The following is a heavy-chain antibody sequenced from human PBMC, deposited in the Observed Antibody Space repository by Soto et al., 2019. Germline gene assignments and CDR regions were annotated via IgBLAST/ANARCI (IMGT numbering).Heavy chain of an antibody. CDR1: TCTSNW. Sequence: TCTSNWWSWVRQPPGNGLEGIGEIYHGGTTSYMTSLKSRVTISVDKSKNQFSLRLSSVTAADTVVYYCARVNSIRASFDYSGQGSLVTVSS. V-gene: IGHV4-4*02. J-gene: IGHJ4*02. CDR2: IYHGGTT. D-gene: IGHD1-20*01. CDR3: ARVNSIRASFDY.